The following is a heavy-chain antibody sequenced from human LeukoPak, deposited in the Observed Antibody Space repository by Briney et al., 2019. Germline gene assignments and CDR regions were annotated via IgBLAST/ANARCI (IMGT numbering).Heavy chain of an antibody. CDR1: GYTFTSYG. Sequence: ASVKVSCKASGYTFTSYGISWVRQAPGQGLEWMGWISAYNGNTNYAQKLRGRVTMTTDTSTSTAYMELRSLRSDDTAVYYCARDPQEVDVLRFLEWLPNNYYYYGMDVWGQGTTVTVSS. V-gene: IGHV1-18*01. CDR3: ARDPQEVDVLRFLEWLPNNYYYYGMDV. J-gene: IGHJ6*02. D-gene: IGHD3-3*01. CDR2: ISAYNGNT.